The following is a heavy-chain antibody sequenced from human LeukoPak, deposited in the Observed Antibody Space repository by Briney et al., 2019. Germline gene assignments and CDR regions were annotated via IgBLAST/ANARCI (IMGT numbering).Heavy chain of an antibody. D-gene: IGHD3-16*01. Sequence: GGSLRLSCEASGFTFSRYWMTWVRQAPGKGLEWVANIKEDGGEMNYVDSMKGRFTISRDNAKSSLYLQLDSLGVEDTAVYYCGRAFPPLRTSSAGDLWGQGTLVTVSS. V-gene: IGHV3-7*01. CDR1: GFTFSRYW. CDR2: IKEDGGEM. J-gene: IGHJ1*01. CDR3: GRAFPPLRTSSAGDL.